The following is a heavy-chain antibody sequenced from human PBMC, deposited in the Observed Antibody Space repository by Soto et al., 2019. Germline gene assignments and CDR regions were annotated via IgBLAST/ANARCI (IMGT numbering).Heavy chain of an antibody. V-gene: IGHV3-43*01. J-gene: IGHJ4*02. CDR1: GFTFDDYT. CDR2: ISWDGGST. Sequence: GGSLRLSCAASGFTFDDYTMHWVRQAPGKGLEWVSLISWDGGSTYYADSVKGRFTISRDNSENSLYLQMNSLRTEDTALYYCAKDYGIAAAGSVDYWGQGTLVTVSS. CDR3: AKDYGIAAAGSVDY. D-gene: IGHD6-13*01.